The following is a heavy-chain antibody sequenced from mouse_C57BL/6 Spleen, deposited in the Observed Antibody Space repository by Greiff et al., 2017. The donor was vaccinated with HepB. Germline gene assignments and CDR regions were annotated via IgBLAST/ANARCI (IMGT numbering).Heavy chain of an antibody. V-gene: IGHV14-4*01. CDR3: TTGLRGLYWYFDV. CDR1: GFNIKDDY. Sequence: EVQLQQSGAELVRPGASVKLSCTASGFNIKDDYMHWVKQRPEQGLEWIGWIDPENGDTEYASKFQGKATITADTSSNTAYLQLSSLTSDDTAVYYCTTGLRGLYWYFDVWGTGTTVTVSS. J-gene: IGHJ1*03. CDR2: IDPENGDT. D-gene: IGHD1-1*01.